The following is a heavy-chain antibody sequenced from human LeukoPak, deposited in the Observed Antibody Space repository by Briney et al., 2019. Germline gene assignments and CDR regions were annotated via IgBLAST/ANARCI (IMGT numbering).Heavy chain of an antibody. CDR2: INHSGST. V-gene: IGHV4-34*01. Sequence: SETLSLTCAVYGGSFSGYYWSWIRQPPGKGLEWIGEINHSGSTNYNPSPKSRVTISVDTSKNQFSLKLSSVTAADTAVYYCATNSNSRGDWFDPWGQGTLVTVSS. J-gene: IGHJ5*02. CDR1: GGSFSGYY. D-gene: IGHD4-11*01. CDR3: ATNSNSRGDWFDP.